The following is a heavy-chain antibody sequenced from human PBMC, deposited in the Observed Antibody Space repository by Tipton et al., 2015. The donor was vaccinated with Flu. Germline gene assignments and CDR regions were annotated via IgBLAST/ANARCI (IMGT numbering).Heavy chain of an antibody. CDR1: GGSLSSGTYF. Sequence: TLSLTCSVSGGSLSSGTYFCSWIRQPAGKGLEWIGRISTSGSTNYNPFLKSRVTISVDTSKNQFSLKLSSVTAADTAVYYCARDREGHSFGLWGQGTLVTVSS. V-gene: IGHV4-61*02. J-gene: IGHJ4*02. CDR2: ISTSGST. D-gene: IGHD5-18*01. CDR3: ARDREGHSFGL.